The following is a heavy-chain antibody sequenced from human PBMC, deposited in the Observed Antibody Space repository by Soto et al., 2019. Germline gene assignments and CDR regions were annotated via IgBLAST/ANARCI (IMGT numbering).Heavy chain of an antibody. CDR3: AKDREVHYYDSSGYYHPTSPWLDY. CDR2: ISGSGGST. J-gene: IGHJ4*02. D-gene: IGHD3-22*01. Sequence: PGGSLRLSCAASGFTFSSYAMSWVRQAPGKGLEWVSAISGSGGSTYYADSVKGRFTISRDNSKNTLYLQMNSLRAEDTAVYYCAKDREVHYYDSSGYYHPTSPWLDYWGQGTLVTVSS. CDR1: GFTFSSYA. V-gene: IGHV3-23*01.